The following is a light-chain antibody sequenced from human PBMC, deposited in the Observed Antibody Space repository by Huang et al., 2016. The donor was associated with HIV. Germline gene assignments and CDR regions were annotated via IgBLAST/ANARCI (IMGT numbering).Light chain of an antibody. J-gene: IGKJ1*01. V-gene: IGKV1-NL1*01. CDR2: ATS. CDR3: QQYQSVPWT. Sequence: DIQMTYSRSSLSASVGDRVTIVCRTSQGISKSLAWYQHKPGKAPIPLLYATSQLESGVPSGFSGSGSGAHYTLTISTLQPEDLATYYCQQYQSVPWTFGQGTKLGI. CDR1: QGISKS.